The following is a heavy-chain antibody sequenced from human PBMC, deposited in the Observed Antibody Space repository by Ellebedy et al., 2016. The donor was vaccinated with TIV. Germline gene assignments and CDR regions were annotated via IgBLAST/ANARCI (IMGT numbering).Heavy chain of an antibody. Sequence: GESLKISCAASGFTLNSYWMHWVRQAPGKGLVWVSRLSSDGSSTAYADSVKGRFTISRDNAKNTLYLQMNSLRAEDTAVYYCAKDRIGGIPDAFDIWGRGTMVTVSS. J-gene: IGHJ3*02. CDR1: GFTLNSYW. CDR2: LSSDGSST. CDR3: AKDRIGGIPDAFDI. V-gene: IGHV3-74*01. D-gene: IGHD3-3*01.